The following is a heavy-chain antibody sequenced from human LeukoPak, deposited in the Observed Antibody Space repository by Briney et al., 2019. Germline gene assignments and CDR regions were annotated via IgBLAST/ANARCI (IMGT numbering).Heavy chain of an antibody. CDR2: IYYSGST. CDR1: GGSISSYY. CDR3: ASLAAADNARDDY. Sequence: PSETLSLTCTVSGGSISSYYWSWIRQPPGKGLEWIGYIYYSGSTNYNPSLKSRVTISVDTSKNQFSLKLSSVTAADTAVYYCASLAAADNARDDYWGQGTLVTVSS. D-gene: IGHD6-13*01. J-gene: IGHJ4*02. V-gene: IGHV4-59*01.